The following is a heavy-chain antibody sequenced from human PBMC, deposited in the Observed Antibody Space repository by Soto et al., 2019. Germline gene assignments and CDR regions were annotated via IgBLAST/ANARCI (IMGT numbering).Heavy chain of an antibody. V-gene: IGHV3-30*18. CDR1: GSTFSSYG. D-gene: IGHD5-18*01. CDR3: AKDREYSYGPTFYHYYYYGMDV. J-gene: IGHJ6*02. CDR2: ISYDGSNK. Sequence: PGGSLRLSCAASGSTFSSYGMHWVRRAPGKGLEWVAVISYDGSNKYYADSVKGRFTISRDNSKNTLYLQMNSLRAEDTAVYYCAKDREYSYGPTFYHYYYYGMDVWGQGTTVTVSS.